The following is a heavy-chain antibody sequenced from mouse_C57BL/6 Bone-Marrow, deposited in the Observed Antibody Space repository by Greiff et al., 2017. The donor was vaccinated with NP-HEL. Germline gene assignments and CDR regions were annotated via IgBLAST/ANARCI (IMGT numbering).Heavy chain of an antibody. CDR2: IDPETGGP. J-gene: IGHJ4*01. V-gene: IGHV1-15*01. CDR3: TPIYYGNSYAMDY. D-gene: IGHD2-1*01. Sequence: QVQLQQSGAELVRPGASVTLSCKASGYTFTDYEMHWVKQTPVHGLEWIGAIDPETGGPDYNQKFKGKAILTADKSSSTDYMELRNLTSGDSAFYYCTPIYYGNSYAMDYWGQGTSVTVSS. CDR1: GYTFTDYE.